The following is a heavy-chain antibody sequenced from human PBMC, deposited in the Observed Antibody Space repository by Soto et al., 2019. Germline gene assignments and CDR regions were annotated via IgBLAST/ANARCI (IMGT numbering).Heavy chain of an antibody. CDR1: GGTFSSYA. Sequence: SVKVSCKASGGTFSSYAISWVRQAPGQGLEWMGGIIPIFGTANYAQKFQGRVTITADESTSTAYMELSSLRSEDTAVYYCARTELRYFDWPANGMDVWGQGTTVTVSS. CDR2: IIPIFGTA. V-gene: IGHV1-69*13. CDR3: ARTELRYFDWPANGMDV. D-gene: IGHD3-9*01. J-gene: IGHJ6*02.